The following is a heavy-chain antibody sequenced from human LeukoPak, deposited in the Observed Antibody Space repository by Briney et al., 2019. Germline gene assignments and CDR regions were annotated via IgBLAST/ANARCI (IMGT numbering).Heavy chain of an antibody. Sequence: SETLSLTCTVSGGSISSYYWSWIRQPPGKGLEWIGYLYYTGSINYNPSLKSRVTISVDTSKNQFSLKLTSVTAADTAVYYCARLRSGSYDAFDIWGQGTMVTVSS. D-gene: IGHD3-10*01. CDR1: GGSISSYY. CDR2: LYYTGSI. CDR3: ARLRSGSYDAFDI. J-gene: IGHJ3*02. V-gene: IGHV4-59*08.